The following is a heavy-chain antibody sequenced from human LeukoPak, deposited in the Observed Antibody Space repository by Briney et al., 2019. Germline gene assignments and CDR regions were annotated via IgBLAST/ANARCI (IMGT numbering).Heavy chain of an antibody. D-gene: IGHD3-16*01. CDR3: ARGRGKLPATWFDP. CDR2: ISYDGSNK. V-gene: IGHV3-30-3*01. Sequence: GGSLRLSCAASGFTFSSYAMHWVRQAPGKGLEGVAVISYDGSNKYYADSVKGRFTISRDNSKNTLYLQMNSLRAEDTAVYYCARGRGKLPATWFDPWGQGTLVTVSS. CDR1: GFTFSSYA. J-gene: IGHJ5*02.